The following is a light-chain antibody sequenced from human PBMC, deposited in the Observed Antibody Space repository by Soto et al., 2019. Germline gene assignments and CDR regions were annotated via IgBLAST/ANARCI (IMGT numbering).Light chain of an antibody. CDR1: SSDVGGDKY. Sequence: QSVLTQPPSASGSPGQSGTISCTGTSSDVGGDKYVSWYQPHPGKAPKLMIFEVHKRPSGVPDRFSGSKSGNTASLTVAGLQAEDEADYYCSSYAGISNLGVFGTGTKVTVL. CDR3: SSYAGISNLGV. V-gene: IGLV2-8*01. CDR2: EVH. J-gene: IGLJ1*01.